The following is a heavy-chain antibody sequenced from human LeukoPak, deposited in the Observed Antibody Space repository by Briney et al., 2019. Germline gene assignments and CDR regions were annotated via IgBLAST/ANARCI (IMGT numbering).Heavy chain of an antibody. D-gene: IGHD6-19*01. J-gene: IGHJ4*02. CDR1: GFTFSSYS. V-gene: IGHV3-23*01. CDR2: ISGSGGST. CDR3: AKDLAVAEETSGY. Sequence: GGSLRLSCAASGFTFSSYSMNWVRQAPGKGLEWVSAISGSGGSTYYADSVKGRFTISRDNSKNTLYLQMNSLRAEDTAVYYCAKDLAVAEETSGYWGQGTLVTVSS.